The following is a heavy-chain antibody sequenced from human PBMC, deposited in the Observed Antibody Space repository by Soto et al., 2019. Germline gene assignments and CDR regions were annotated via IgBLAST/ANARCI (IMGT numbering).Heavy chain of an antibody. CDR2: ISYDGSNE. Sequence: QPGGSLRLSCAASGLTFSSYWMSWVRQAPGKGLEWVAVISYDGSNEYYADSVKGRFTISRDNSKNTLYLQMNSLRAEDTAVYYCARVAYYYNSSGPLRIWGQGTMVTVSS. D-gene: IGHD3-22*01. CDR3: ARVAYYYNSSGPLRI. J-gene: IGHJ3*02. CDR1: GLTFSSYW. V-gene: IGHV3-30*03.